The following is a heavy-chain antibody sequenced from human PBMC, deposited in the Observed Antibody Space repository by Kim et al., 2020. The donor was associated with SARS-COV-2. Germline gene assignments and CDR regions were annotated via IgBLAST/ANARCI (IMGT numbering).Heavy chain of an antibody. CDR2: IAYDGSNK. CDR3: ARENSMVRGVILRYYYYYYGMDV. Sequence: GGSLRLSCAASGFTFSSYAMHWVRQAPGKGLEWVAVIAYDGSNKYYADSVKGRFTHSRDNSKNTLYLQMNSLRAEDTAVYYCARENSMVRGVILRYYYYYYGMDVWGQGTTVTVSS. CDR1: GFTFSSYA. J-gene: IGHJ6*02. D-gene: IGHD3-10*01. V-gene: IGHV3-30*04.